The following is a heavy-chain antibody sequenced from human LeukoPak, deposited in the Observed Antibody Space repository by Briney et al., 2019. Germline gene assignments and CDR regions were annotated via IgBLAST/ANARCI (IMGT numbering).Heavy chain of an antibody. V-gene: IGHV1-18*01. J-gene: IGHJ4*02. D-gene: IGHD5-18*01. CDR1: GYSFTSYG. CDR3: ARTLQLWRSGTDY. CDR2: ISVYNGNT. Sequence: ASVKVSCKASGYSFTSYGMSWVRQAPGQWLEWMGWISVYNGNTNYAQKVQGRVTMTTDTSTSTAYMELRSLRSDDTAIYYCARTLQLWRSGTDYWGRGTLVTVSS.